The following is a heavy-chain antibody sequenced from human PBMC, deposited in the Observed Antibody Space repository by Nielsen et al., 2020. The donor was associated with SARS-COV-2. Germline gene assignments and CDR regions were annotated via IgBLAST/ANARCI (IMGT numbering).Heavy chain of an antibody. CDR2: ISSSSSTI. CDR3: ARDSSGWYYTFDY. J-gene: IGHJ4*02. CDR1: GFTFSSYS. V-gene: IGHV3-48*04. D-gene: IGHD6-19*01. Sequence: GESLKISCAASGFTFSSYSMNWVRQAPGKGLEWVSYISSSSSTIYYADSVKGRFTISRDNAKNSLYLQMNSLRAEDTAVYYCARDSSGWYYTFDYWGQGTLVTVSS.